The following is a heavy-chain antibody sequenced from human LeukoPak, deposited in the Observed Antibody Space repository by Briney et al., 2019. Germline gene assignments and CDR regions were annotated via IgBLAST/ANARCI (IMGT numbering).Heavy chain of an antibody. CDR2: VSDDGSTT. Sequence: GGCLRLSCAAPGFTFSGFWMHWVRQAPGKGLGWVSRVSDDGSTTTYADSVKGRFTISRDNAKNTLYLQMNSLRPEDTAVYYCVRHNAARAFDIWGQGTMVIVSS. J-gene: IGHJ3*02. CDR1: GFTFSGFW. D-gene: IGHD1-1*01. V-gene: IGHV3-74*03. CDR3: VRHNAARAFDI.